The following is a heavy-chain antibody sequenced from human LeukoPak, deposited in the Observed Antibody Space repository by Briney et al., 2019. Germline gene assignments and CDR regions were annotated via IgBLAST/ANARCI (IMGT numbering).Heavy chain of an antibody. J-gene: IGHJ4*02. Sequence: SETLFLTCSVSGGSINSGYWSWIRQPPGKGLEWIGLLYPSGSTNYNPSLKSRVTISVDTSRTQFSLKLSSMTAADTAVYYCAGGHYPLEYWGQGTLVTVSS. CDR1: GGSINSGY. D-gene: IGHD1-26*01. CDR2: LYPSGST. CDR3: AGGHYPLEY. V-gene: IGHV4-59*01.